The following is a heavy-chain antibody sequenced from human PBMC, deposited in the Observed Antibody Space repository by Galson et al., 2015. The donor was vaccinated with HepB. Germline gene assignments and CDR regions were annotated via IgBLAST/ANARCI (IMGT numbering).Heavy chain of an antibody. J-gene: IGHJ6*02. CDR1: GSTFTSYG. Sequence: SVKVSCKASGSTFTSYGISWVRQAPGQGLEWMGWISAYNGNTNYAQKLQGRVTMTTDTSTSTAYMELRSLRSDDTAVYYCARGYYYGSGSYYGPWYYYGMDVWGQGTTVTVSS. CDR2: ISAYNGNT. D-gene: IGHD3-10*01. CDR3: ARGYYYGSGSYYGPWYYYGMDV. V-gene: IGHV1-18*01.